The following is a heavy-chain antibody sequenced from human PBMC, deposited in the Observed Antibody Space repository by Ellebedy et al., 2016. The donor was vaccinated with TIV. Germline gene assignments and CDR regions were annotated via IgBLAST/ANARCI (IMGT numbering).Heavy chain of an antibody. CDR1: GGSISSSSYY. CDR2: INHSGST. D-gene: IGHD3-22*01. J-gene: IGHJ4*02. CDR3: ARGYYYDSSGYYYSFDY. Sequence: GSLRLXXTVSGGSISSSSYYWGWIRQPPGKGLEWIGEINHSGSTNYNPSLKSRVTISVDTSKNQFSLKLSSVTAADTAVYYCARGYYYDSSGYYYSFDYWGQGTLVTVSS. V-gene: IGHV4-39*07.